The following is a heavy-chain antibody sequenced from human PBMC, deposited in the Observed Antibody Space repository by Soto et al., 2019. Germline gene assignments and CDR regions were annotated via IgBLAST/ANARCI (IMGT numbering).Heavy chain of an antibody. CDR2: IIPIFGTA. J-gene: IGHJ6*02. V-gene: IGHV1-69*06. CDR1: GGTFSSYA. CDR3: AREGITIFGVVIPMDV. Sequence: SVKVSCKASGGTFSSYAISWVRQAPGQGLEWMGGIIPIFGTANCAQKFQGRVTITADKSTSTAYMELSSLRSEDTAVYYCAREGITIFGVVIPMDVWGQGTTVTVSS. D-gene: IGHD3-3*01.